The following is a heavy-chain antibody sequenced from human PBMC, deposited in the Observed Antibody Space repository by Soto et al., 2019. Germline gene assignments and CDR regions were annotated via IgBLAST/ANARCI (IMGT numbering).Heavy chain of an antibody. V-gene: IGHV3-30*18. CDR3: AKSDGYCTNGVCQKDDAFDI. J-gene: IGHJ3*02. CDR2: ISYDGSNK. Sequence: VQLVESGGGLVQPGGSLRLSCAASGFTFSSYGMHWVRQAPGKGLEWVAVISYDGSNKYYADSVKGRFTISRDNSKNTLYLQMNSLRAEDTAVYYCAKSDGYCTNGVCQKDDAFDIWGQGTMVTVSS. CDR1: GFTFSSYG. D-gene: IGHD2-8*01.